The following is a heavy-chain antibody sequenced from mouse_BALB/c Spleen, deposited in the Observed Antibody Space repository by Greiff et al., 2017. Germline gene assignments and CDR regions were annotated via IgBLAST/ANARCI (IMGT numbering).Heavy chain of an antibody. Sequence: VQLKESGAELVKPGASVKLSCTASGFNIKDTYMHWVKQRPEQGLEWIGRIDPANGNTKYDPKFQGKATITADTSSNTAYLQLSSLTSEDTAVYYCARDYGSSPFDYWGQGTTLTVSS. CDR3: ARDYGSSPFDY. J-gene: IGHJ2*01. D-gene: IGHD1-1*01. CDR2: IDPANGNT. CDR1: GFNIKDTY. V-gene: IGHV14-3*02.